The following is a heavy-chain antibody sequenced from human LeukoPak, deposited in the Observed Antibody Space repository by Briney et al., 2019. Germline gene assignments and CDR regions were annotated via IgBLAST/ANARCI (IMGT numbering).Heavy chain of an antibody. Sequence: GRSLRLSCAASGFTFDDYATHWVRQAPGKGLEWVSGISWNSGSIGYADSVKGRFTISRDNAKNSLYLQMNSLRAEDTALYYCANGQQLAGGGFDYWGRGTLVTVSS. CDR1: GFTFDDYA. CDR3: ANGQQLAGGGFDY. V-gene: IGHV3-9*01. D-gene: IGHD6-13*01. J-gene: IGHJ4*02. CDR2: ISWNSGSI.